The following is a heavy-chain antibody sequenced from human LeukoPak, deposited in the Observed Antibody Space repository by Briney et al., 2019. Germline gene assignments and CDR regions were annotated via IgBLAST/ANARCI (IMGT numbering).Heavy chain of an antibody. Sequence: PGGSLRLSCAASGFTVSSNYMSWVRQAPGKGLEWVSIIYSGGSTYYADSVKGRFIISRDNSKNTLYLQMYSLRAEDTAVYYCARDGRAVLSDWGQGTMVTVSS. J-gene: IGHJ3*01. V-gene: IGHV3-66*01. CDR3: ARDGRAVLSD. D-gene: IGHD2/OR15-2a*01. CDR1: GFTVSSNY. CDR2: IYSGGST.